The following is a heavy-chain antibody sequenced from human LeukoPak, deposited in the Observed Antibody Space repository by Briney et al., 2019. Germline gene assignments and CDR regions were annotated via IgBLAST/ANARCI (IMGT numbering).Heavy chain of an antibody. Sequence: SETLSLTCSVSGGSITSSNYYWGWIRQPPGKGLEWIANVYYNGNTYYSPSLKSRITISVDVSKNQFSLKVTSVTAADTAVYYCASLLVPGNFGYWGQGTLVTVSS. D-gene: IGHD2-8*02. CDR2: VYYNGNT. CDR1: GGSITSSNYY. CDR3: ASLLVPGNFGY. V-gene: IGHV4-39*07. J-gene: IGHJ4*02.